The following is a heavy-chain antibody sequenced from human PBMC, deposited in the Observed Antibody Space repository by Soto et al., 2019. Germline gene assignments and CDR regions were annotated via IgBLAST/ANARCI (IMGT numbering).Heavy chain of an antibody. CDR1: GLTFSSYA. J-gene: IGHJ3*02. Sequence: PGGSLRLSCAASGLTFSSYAMHWVRQAPGKGLEWVAVISYDGSNKYYADSVKGRFTISRDNSKNTLYLQMNSLRAEDTAAYYCARDREYYGSGSYFDIWGQGTMVTVSS. V-gene: IGHV3-30-3*01. D-gene: IGHD3-10*01. CDR2: ISYDGSNK. CDR3: ARDREYYGSGSYFDI.